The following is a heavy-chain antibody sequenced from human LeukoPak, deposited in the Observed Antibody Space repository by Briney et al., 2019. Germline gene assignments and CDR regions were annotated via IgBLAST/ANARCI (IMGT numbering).Heavy chain of an antibody. CDR1: GYTFTSHY. D-gene: IGHD3-16*01. CDR3: ARDRSVGVLPAPPFDF. CDR2: INPSGSST. Sequence: ASVKVSCKASGYTFTSHYMHWVRQAPGQGLEWMGLINPSGSSTLYAQKFQGRVTMTRDMSTTTDYMELSSLRSEDTAVYYCARDRSVGVLPAPPFDFWGQGTLVTVSS. J-gene: IGHJ4*02. V-gene: IGHV1-46*01.